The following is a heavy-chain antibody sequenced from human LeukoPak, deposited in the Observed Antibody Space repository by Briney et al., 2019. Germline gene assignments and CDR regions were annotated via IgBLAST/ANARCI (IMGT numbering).Heavy chain of an antibody. CDR2: ISGSGGST. J-gene: IGHJ3*02. V-gene: IGHV3-23*01. D-gene: IGHD5-18*01. CDR1: GFTFSSYA. Sequence: PGGSLRLSCAASGFTFSSYAMSWVRQAPGKGLEWVSAISGSGGSTYYADSVKGRFTISRDNSKNSLYLQVNSLRADDTAVYYCARCVETAMTGCAFDIWGQGTMVTVSS. CDR3: ARCVETAMTGCAFDI.